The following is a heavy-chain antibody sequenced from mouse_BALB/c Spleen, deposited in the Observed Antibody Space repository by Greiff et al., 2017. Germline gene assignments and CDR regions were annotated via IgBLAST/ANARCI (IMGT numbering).Heavy chain of an antibody. CDR1: GYTFTSYW. CDR3: TRGGYY. CDR2: LYPGSGST. Sequence: LQHPGSELVRPGASVKLSCKASGYTFTSYWMHWVKQRPGQGLEWIGNLYPGSGSTKYDEKFKSKATLTVDTSSSTAYMQLSSLTSEDSAVYYCTRGGYYWGQGTLVTVSA. D-gene: IGHD2-2*01. J-gene: IGHJ3*01. V-gene: IGHV1S22*01.